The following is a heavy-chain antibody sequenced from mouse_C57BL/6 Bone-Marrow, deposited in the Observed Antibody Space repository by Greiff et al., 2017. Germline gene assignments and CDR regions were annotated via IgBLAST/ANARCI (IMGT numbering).Heavy chain of an antibody. V-gene: IGHV1-69*01. CDR1: GYTFTSYW. CDR2: IDPSDSYT. CDR3: AREGYYAMDY. Sequence: QVQLQQPGAELVMPGASVKLSCKASGYTFTSYWMHWVKQRPGQGLEWIGEIDPSDSYTNYKQKFKGKSTLTVDKSSSTAYMQLSSLTSEDSAVYYCAREGYYAMDYWGQGTSVTVSS. J-gene: IGHJ4*01.